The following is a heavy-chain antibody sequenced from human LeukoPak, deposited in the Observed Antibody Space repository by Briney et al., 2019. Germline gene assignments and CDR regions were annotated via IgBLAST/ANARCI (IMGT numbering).Heavy chain of an antibody. V-gene: IGHV3-48*01. Sequence: GSLRLSCAASGFTFSYYGMHWVRQAPGKGLEWISYINADSSTIQYADSVRGRFTTSRDNAKNSLYLQMNSLRAEDTAVYYCVRDNSRGQSLGVIYWGQGSLVTVSS. CDR2: INADSSTI. D-gene: IGHD3-22*01. J-gene: IGHJ4*02. CDR1: GFTFSYYG. CDR3: VRDNSRGQSLGVIY.